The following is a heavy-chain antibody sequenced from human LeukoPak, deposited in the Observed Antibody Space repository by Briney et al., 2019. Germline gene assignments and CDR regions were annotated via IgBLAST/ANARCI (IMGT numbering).Heavy chain of an antibody. CDR2: INPNSGGT. J-gene: IGHJ4*02. CDR1: GYTLTGYY. Sequence: GASVKVSCKASGYTLTGYYMHWVRQAPGQGLQWMGWINPNSGGTNYAQKFQDRVTMTRDTSISTAYMELSRLRSDDTAVYYCAREKAAADPYHFDYWGQGTLVTVSS. V-gene: IGHV1-2*02. D-gene: IGHD6-13*01. CDR3: AREKAAADPYHFDY.